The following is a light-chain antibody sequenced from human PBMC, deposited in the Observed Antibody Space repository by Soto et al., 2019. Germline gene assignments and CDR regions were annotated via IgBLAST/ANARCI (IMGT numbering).Light chain of an antibody. Sequence: QSALTQPPSVSGSPGQSVTISCTGTSSDIGGYNYVSWYQQLPCKAPKLMIYDVSKRPSGVPDRFSGSNSGNTASLTISGLQAEDEADYYCCSYAGTTHVFGTGTKLTVL. CDR3: CSYAGTTHV. V-gene: IGLV2-11*01. CDR1: SSDIGGYNY. J-gene: IGLJ1*01. CDR2: DVS.